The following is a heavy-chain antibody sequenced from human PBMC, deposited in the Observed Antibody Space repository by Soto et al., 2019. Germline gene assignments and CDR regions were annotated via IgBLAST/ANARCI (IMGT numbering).Heavy chain of an antibody. V-gene: IGHV3-30*18. D-gene: IGHD6-19*01. CDR1: GFTFSNAW. CDR3: AKEAPGGWHFFDT. Sequence: PGGSLRLSCAASGFTFSNAWMSWVRQAPGKGLEWVAFISDGGSQKYYGDSVKGRFTISRDNSKNTLSLRMISLRTEDTSVYYCAKEAPGGWHFFDTWGQGTLVTVSS. CDR2: ISDGGSQK. J-gene: IGHJ4*02.